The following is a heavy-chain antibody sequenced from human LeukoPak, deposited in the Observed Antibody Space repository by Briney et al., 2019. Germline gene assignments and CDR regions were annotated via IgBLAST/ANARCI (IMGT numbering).Heavy chain of an antibody. CDR3: ARDENYDSSGYYDY. J-gene: IGHJ4*02. V-gene: IGHV3-9*01. CDR1: GFTFDDYA. Sequence: PGRSLRLSCAASGFTFDDYAMHWVRQAPGEGLEWVSGISWNSGGLGYADSVKGRFTISRDNAKNSLYLQMNSLRAEDTALYYCARDENYDSSGYYDYWGQGTLVTVSS. D-gene: IGHD3-22*01. CDR2: ISWNSGGL.